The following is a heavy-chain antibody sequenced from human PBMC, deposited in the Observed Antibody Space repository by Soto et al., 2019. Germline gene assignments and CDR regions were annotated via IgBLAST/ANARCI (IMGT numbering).Heavy chain of an antibody. D-gene: IGHD5-18*01. Sequence: QVQLVQSGAEVKKPGASVKVSCKASGYTFTSYYMHWVRQAPGQGLEWIGIINPSGGSTSYAQKFQGRVTMTRDTSTSTVYMELSSLRSEDTAVYYCAREVERGYSYGYLEYWGQGTLVTVSS. J-gene: IGHJ4*02. CDR2: INPSGGST. CDR1: GYTFTSYY. CDR3: AREVERGYSYGYLEY. V-gene: IGHV1-46*01.